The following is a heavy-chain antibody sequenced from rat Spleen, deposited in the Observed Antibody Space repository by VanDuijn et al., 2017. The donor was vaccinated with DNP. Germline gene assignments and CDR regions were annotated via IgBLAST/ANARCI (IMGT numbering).Heavy chain of an antibody. CDR2: IRYDGGGT. J-gene: IGHJ2*01. CDR3: IRWNSGHFDY. Sequence: EVQLVESGGDLVQPGRSLKLFCAASGFTFSDYYMAWFRQAPTKGLEWVAYIRYDGGGTKYGDSVRGRFTISRDNAKSTLYLQMNSLRSEDMATYYCIRWNSGHFDYWGQGVMVTVSS. D-gene: IGHD4-3*01. V-gene: IGHV5-22*01. CDR1: GFTFSDYY.